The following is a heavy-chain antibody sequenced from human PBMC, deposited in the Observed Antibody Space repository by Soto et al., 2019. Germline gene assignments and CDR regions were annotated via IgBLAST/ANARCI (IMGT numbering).Heavy chain of an antibody. CDR1: GFTFSDYY. Sequence: GGSLRLSCAASGFTFSDYYMSWIRQAPGKGPEWVSYISSSGSTIYYADSVKGRFTISRDNAKNSLYLQMNSLRAEDTAVYYCARDQVKGSIYYDSSGYRDYWGQGTLVTVSS. D-gene: IGHD3-22*01. CDR3: ARDQVKGSIYYDSSGYRDY. V-gene: IGHV3-11*01. J-gene: IGHJ4*02. CDR2: ISSSGSTI.